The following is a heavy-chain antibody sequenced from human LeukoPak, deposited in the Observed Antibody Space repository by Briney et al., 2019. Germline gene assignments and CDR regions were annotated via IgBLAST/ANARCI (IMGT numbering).Heavy chain of an antibody. V-gene: IGHV4-39*01. CDR1: GASISSISDY. CDR3: ARHYYGSDVWGYYFDN. D-gene: IGHD3-22*01. CDR2: IRYSGTT. Sequence: SETLSLTCTVSGASISSISDYWGWFRRPPGKGLEWIGSIRYSGTTYRSPSLRSRLTMSIDTSKNQFSLKLSSVTAADTAVYHCARHYYGSDVWGYYFDNWGQGTLVAVSS. J-gene: IGHJ4*02.